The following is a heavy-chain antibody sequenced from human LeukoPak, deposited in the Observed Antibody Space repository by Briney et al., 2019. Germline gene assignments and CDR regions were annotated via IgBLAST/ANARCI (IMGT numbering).Heavy chain of an antibody. CDR1: GYTFTSYY. CDR3: ARGTGSYYYYYYMDV. CDR2: IIPIFGTA. D-gene: IGHD3/OR15-3a*01. V-gene: IGHV1-69*06. Sequence: SVKVSCKASGYTFTSYYMHWVRQAPGQGLEWMGGIIPIFGTANYAQKFQGRVTITADKSTSTAYMELSSLRSEDTAVYYCARGTGSYYYYYYMDVWGKGTTVTVSS. J-gene: IGHJ6*03.